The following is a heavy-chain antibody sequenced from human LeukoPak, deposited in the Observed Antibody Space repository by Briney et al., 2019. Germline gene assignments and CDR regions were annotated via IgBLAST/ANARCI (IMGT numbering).Heavy chain of an antibody. CDR1: GFTFSNFW. CDR3: ASGRQLGY. CDR2: IKQDETEK. D-gene: IGHD6-13*01. Sequence: PGGSLRLSCTASGFTFSNFWMGWVRQAPGKGLEWVANIKQDETEKFYLGSVKGRFTISRDNAKNSLYLQMNSLRVEDTAIYYCASGRQLGYWGQGTLATVSA. V-gene: IGHV3-7*01. J-gene: IGHJ4*02.